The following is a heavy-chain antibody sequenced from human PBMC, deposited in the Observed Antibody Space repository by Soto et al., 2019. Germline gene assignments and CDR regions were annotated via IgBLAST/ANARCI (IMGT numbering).Heavy chain of an antibody. Sequence: SETLSLSCTVSGGSMSSSYWSGIRQPPGTGLEWIGEINHSGSTNYNPSLNIRVTISVDTSKNQFSLKLTSVTAADTAVYYCARDKITGLFDYWGQGTLVTVSS. CDR2: INHSGST. D-gene: IGHD2-8*02. V-gene: IGHV4-34*01. CDR3: ARDKITGLFDY. J-gene: IGHJ4*02. CDR1: GGSMSSSY.